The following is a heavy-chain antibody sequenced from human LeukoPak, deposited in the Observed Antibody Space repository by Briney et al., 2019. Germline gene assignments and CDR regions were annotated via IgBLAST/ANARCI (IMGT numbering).Heavy chain of an antibody. J-gene: IGHJ4*02. Sequence: ASVKVSCKASGGTFPSYALSWVRQTPGQGLEWMGGIIPIFGTTTYAQKFLGRVTITADKSTSTAYMELSSLRSEDTAVYYCARARGPYYYDSSGYSWVFDYWGQGTLVTVSS. D-gene: IGHD3-22*01. CDR2: IIPIFGTT. V-gene: IGHV1-69*06. CDR3: ARARGPYYYDSSGYSWVFDY. CDR1: GGTFPSYA.